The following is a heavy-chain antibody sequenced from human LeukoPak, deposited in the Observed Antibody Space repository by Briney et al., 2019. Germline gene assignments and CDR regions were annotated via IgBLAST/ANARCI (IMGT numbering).Heavy chain of an antibody. J-gene: IGHJ4*02. Sequence: PSETLSLTCAVYGGSFSGYYWSWIRQPPGKGLEWIGEINHSGSTNYNPSLKSRVTISVDTSKNQFSLKLSSVTAADTAVYYCARGQVYSSGQAAHIFDYWGQGTLVTVSS. V-gene: IGHV4-34*01. CDR2: INHSGST. CDR1: GGSFSGYY. D-gene: IGHD6-19*01. CDR3: ARGQVYSSGQAAHIFDY.